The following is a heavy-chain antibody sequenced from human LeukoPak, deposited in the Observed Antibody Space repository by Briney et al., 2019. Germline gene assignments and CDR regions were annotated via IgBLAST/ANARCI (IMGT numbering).Heavy chain of an antibody. Sequence: SQTLSLTCTVSGGSISSGGYYWSWIRQHSRKGLEWIGYIYYSGSTYYNPSLKSRVTISVDTSKNQFSLKLSSVTAADTAVYYCARGAAAGTLWFDYWGQGTLVTVSS. J-gene: IGHJ4*02. D-gene: IGHD6-13*01. CDR2: IYYSGST. V-gene: IGHV4-31*03. CDR1: GGSISSGGYY. CDR3: ARGAAAGTLWFDY.